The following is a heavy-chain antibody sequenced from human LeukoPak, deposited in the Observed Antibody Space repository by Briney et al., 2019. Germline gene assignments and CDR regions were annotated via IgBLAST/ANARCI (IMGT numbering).Heavy chain of an antibody. J-gene: IGHJ4*02. CDR1: GFTFSSYT. CDR2: ISRSSIYK. Sequence: GGSLRLSCAASGFTFSSYTMNWVRLAPGKGLEWVSSISRSSIYKYYADSVKGRFTISRDNAKNSLYLQMNSLRAEDTAVYYCANSRYDSSGYYGIIGYWGQGTLVTVSS. CDR3: ANSRYDSSGYYGIIGY. V-gene: IGHV3-21*01. D-gene: IGHD3-22*01.